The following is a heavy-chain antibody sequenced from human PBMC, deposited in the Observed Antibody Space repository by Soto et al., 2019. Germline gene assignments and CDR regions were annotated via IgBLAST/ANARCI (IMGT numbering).Heavy chain of an antibody. D-gene: IGHD3-10*01. CDR1: GFTFSSYG. CDR2: ISYDGSNK. Sequence: GGSLRLSCAASGFTFSSYGMHWVRQAPGKGLEWVAVISYDGSNKYYADSVKGRFTISRDNSKNTLYLQMNSLRAEDTAVYYCAKKWGPTRTWFGDRAPGYAMDVWGQVTTVTVSS. CDR3: AKKWGPTRTWFGDRAPGYAMDV. V-gene: IGHV3-30*18. J-gene: IGHJ6*02.